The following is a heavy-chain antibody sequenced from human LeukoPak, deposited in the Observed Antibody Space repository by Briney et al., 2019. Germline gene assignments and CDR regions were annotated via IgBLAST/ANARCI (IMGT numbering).Heavy chain of an antibody. CDR1: GFTLRSYE. Sequence: GGSLGLSCGASGFTLRSYEMNWVRQAPGKGLEWVSYISSSGSIIYYADSVKGRFTISRDNAKNSLYLQMNSLRADDTAVYYCARGGLAAAGLTFNWFDPWGLGTLVTVSS. V-gene: IGHV3-48*03. J-gene: IGHJ5*02. D-gene: IGHD6-13*01. CDR3: ARGGLAAAGLTFNWFDP. CDR2: ISSSGSII.